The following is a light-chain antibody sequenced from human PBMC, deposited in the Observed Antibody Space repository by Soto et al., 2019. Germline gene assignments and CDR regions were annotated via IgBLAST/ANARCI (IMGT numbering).Light chain of an antibody. V-gene: IGKV1-39*01. CDR1: QSISSY. CDR3: QQSYSTPIT. J-gene: IGKJ5*01. Sequence: DIKMSQSPSSLSASVGDRVTITCRASQSISSYLNWYQQKPGKAPKLLICAASSLQSGVPSRFSGSGSGTDFTLTISSLQPEDFATYYCQQSYSTPITFGQGTRLAIK. CDR2: AAS.